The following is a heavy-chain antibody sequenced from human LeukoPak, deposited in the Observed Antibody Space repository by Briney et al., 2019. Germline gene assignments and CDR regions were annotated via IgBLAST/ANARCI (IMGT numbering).Heavy chain of an antibody. CDR1: GGSISSSSYY. V-gene: IGHV4-61*01. J-gene: IGHJ5*02. CDR2: ISYTGST. CDR3: AVAVVALNWFDP. Sequence: SETLSLTCTVSGGSISSSSYYWSWLRQPPGKGLEWIGYISYTGSTNYNPSLKSRVTMSVDTSKNQFSLKLSSVTAADSAVYYCAVAVVALNWFDPWGQGTLVTVSS. D-gene: IGHD3-22*01.